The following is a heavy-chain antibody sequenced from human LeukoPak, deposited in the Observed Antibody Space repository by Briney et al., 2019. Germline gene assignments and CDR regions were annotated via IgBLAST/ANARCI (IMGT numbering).Heavy chain of an antibody. J-gene: IGHJ4*02. CDR1: GGSISSYY. V-gene: IGHV4-4*07. CDR2: IYTSAST. Sequence: KPSETLSLTCTVSGGSISSYYWSWIRQPAGKGLEWIGRIYTSASTNYNPSLKSRVTMSVDTSKNQFSLKLSSVTAADTAVYYCARDHSSSWYSLPGYWGQGTLVTVSS. D-gene: IGHD6-13*01. CDR3: ARDHSSSWYSLPGY.